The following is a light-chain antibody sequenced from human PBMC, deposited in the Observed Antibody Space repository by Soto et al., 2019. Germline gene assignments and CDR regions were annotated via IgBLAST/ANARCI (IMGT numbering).Light chain of an antibody. V-gene: IGKV1D-16*01. CDR3: QQYNSYSWA. Sequence: DIQKTQSPASTAASACHTITITCRASQGIAKWLAWYQQKPGKAPKLLIYAASSLQSGVPSRFSGSGSGTDFTLTISSLKYDDFATYYCQQYNSYSWAFGQGTKVDIK. CDR2: AAS. J-gene: IGKJ1*01. CDR1: QGIAKW.